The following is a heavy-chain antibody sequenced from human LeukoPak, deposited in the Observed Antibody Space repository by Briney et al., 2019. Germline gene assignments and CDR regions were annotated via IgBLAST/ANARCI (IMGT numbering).Heavy chain of an antibody. J-gene: IGHJ4*02. CDR2: VTSDGSST. Sequence: PGGSLRLSCAASGFTFSRYWMHWVRHAPGKGLVWVSHVTSDGSSTSYADSVKGRFTISRDNAKNTLYLQMNSLRAEDTAVYYCARSGGYSSGWTIFDYWGQGTLVTVSS. CDR1: GFTFSRYW. V-gene: IGHV3-74*01. CDR3: ARSGGYSSGWTIFDY. D-gene: IGHD6-19*01.